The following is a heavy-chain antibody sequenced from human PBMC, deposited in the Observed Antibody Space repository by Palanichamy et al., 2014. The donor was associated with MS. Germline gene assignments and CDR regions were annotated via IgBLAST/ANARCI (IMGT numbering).Heavy chain of an antibody. CDR1: IHLQYLL. V-gene: IGHV3-74*03. D-gene: IGHD2-2*01. Sequence: EVQLVESGGGLVQPGGSRETLLCSLWIHLQYLLDALGPPSSREGPVWVARLNPDGSTTTYADSVRGRSTIPRDNAKSTLYLQMNSLRAEDTAVYYCARYVVASASYDCWGQGTLVTVSS. CDR3: ARYVVASASYDC. J-gene: IGHJ4*02. CDR2: LNPDGSTT.